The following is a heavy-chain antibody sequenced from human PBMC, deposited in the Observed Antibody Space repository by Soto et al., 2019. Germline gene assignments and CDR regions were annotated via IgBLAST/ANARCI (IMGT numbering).Heavy chain of an antibody. V-gene: IGHV4-31*03. CDR2: IYYSGST. D-gene: IGHD5-18*01. CDR3: ARDHPHSYGVYYFDY. J-gene: IGHJ4*02. Sequence: SDTLSLTCTVSGGSISNGGDYWSWIRQHPGKCLEWIGYIYYSGSTYYNPSLKSRVTISVDTSKNEVSLKVNSVTAADTAVYYCARDHPHSYGVYYFDYWGQGTPVTVS. CDR1: GGSISNGGDY.